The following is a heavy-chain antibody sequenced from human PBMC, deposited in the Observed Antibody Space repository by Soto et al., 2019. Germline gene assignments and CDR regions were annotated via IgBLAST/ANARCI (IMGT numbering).Heavy chain of an antibody. CDR2: ISWDSGSI. Sequence: EVQLVESGGGLVQPGRSLRLSCAASGFTFDDYAMHWVRQAPGKGLEWVSGISWDSGSIGYADSVKGRFTISRDNAKNALYLQMNRLRAEDTALYYCAKDMGSGWDVYFQHWGQGTLVTVSS. D-gene: IGHD6-19*01. CDR3: AKDMGSGWDVYFQH. CDR1: GFTFDDYA. J-gene: IGHJ1*01. V-gene: IGHV3-9*01.